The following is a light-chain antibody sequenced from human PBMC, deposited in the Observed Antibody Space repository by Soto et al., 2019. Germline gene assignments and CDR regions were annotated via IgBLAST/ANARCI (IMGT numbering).Light chain of an antibody. CDR2: EVS. CDR3: SSYTSSSTLV. Sequence: QSVLTQPASVSGSPGQSITISCTGSSSDVGGYNYVSWYQQHPGKAPKLMIFEVSNRPSGISNRFSGSKSGNTASLTISGLQAEDEAEYYCSSYTSSSTLVFGTGTKLTVL. J-gene: IGLJ1*01. CDR1: SSDVGGYNY. V-gene: IGLV2-14*01.